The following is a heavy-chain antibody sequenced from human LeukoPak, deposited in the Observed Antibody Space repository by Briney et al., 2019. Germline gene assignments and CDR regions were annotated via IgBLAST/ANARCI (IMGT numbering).Heavy chain of an antibody. D-gene: IGHD6-6*01. V-gene: IGHV1-69*02. CDR2: IIPILGIA. Sequence: SVKVSCKASGGAFSSYTISWVRQAPGQGLEWMGRIIPILGIANYAQKFQGRVTITADKSTSTAYMELGSLRSEDTAVYYCAGGTTRIAARPLGYWGQGTLVTVSS. CDR3: AGGTTRIAARPLGY. J-gene: IGHJ4*02. CDR1: GGAFSSYT.